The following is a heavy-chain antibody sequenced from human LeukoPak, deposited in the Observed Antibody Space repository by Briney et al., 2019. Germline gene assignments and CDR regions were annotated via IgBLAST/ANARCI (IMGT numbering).Heavy chain of an antibody. CDR2: INPSGGST. D-gene: IGHD1-26*01. CDR3: ARAWVGAAGFFDY. Sequence: ASVKVSCKASGYTFTSYYMHWVRQAPGQGLEWMGIINPSGGSTSYAQKFQGRVTMTRDMSTSTVYMELSGLRSEDTAVYYCARAWVGAAGFFDYWGQGTLVTVSS. CDR1: GYTFTSYY. V-gene: IGHV1-46*01. J-gene: IGHJ4*02.